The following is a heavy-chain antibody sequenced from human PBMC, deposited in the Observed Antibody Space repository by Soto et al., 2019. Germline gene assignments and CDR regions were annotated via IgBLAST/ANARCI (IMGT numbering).Heavy chain of an antibody. Sequence: PGGSLRLSCAASGFTFSSYSMNWVRQAPGKGLEWVSYISSSSSTIYYADSVKGRFTISRDNAKNSLYLQMNSLRAEDTAVYYCARDPGIRAFDIWGQGTMVTVSS. V-gene: IGHV3-48*01. CDR3: ARDPGIRAFDI. CDR1: GFTFSSYS. J-gene: IGHJ3*02. CDR2: ISSSSSTI.